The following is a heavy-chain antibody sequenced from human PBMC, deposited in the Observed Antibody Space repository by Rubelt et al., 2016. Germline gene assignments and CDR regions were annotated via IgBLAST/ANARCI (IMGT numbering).Heavy chain of an antibody. Sequence: QVQLVQSGAEVKKPGASVKVSCKASGYTFTSYGISWVRQAPGQGLEWMGWISAYNGNTNYAQKPQGRVPMTTDTATSTAYMELRSLRSDDTAVYYCARCYGSGSYGNWFDPWGQGTLVTVSS. CDR3: ARCYGSGSYGNWFDP. J-gene: IGHJ5*02. CDR1: GYTFTSYG. D-gene: IGHD3-10*01. V-gene: IGHV1-18*01. CDR2: ISAYNGNT.